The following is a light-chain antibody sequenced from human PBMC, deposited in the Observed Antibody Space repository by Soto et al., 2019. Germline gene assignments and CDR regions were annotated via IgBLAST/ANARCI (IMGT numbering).Light chain of an antibody. Sequence: EIVLTQSPGTLSLSPGERATLSCRASQSVSSSYLAWYQQKPGQAPRLLIYGASSRATGIPDRFSGSGSGTDFPLTINRLGPEDFAVYYCQQYGSSGYTFGQGTKLEIK. CDR3: QQYGSSGYT. J-gene: IGKJ2*01. V-gene: IGKV3-20*01. CDR2: GAS. CDR1: QSVSSSY.